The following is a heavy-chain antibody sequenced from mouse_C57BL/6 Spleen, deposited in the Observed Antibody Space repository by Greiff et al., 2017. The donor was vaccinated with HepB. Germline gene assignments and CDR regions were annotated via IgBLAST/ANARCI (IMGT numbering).Heavy chain of an antibody. D-gene: IGHD1-1*01. J-gene: IGHJ2*01. CDR1: GYTFTSYW. Sequence: QVQLQQPGAELVRPGSSVKLSCKASGYTFTSYWMHWVKQRPIQGLEWIGNIDPSDSETHYNQKFKDKATLTVDKSSSTAYMQLSSLTSEGSAVYYCAREEEVYYGNHFFDYWGQGTTLTVSS. CDR2: IDPSDSET. V-gene: IGHV1-52*01. CDR3: AREEEVYYGNHFFDY.